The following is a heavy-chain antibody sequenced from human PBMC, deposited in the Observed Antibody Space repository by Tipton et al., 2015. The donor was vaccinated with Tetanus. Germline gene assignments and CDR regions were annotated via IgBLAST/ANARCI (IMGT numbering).Heavy chain of an antibody. CDR2: IDYSGST. CDR3: ASYNIPYYFDY. Sequence: TLRLSCTVSGDSVRSGSYYWSWIRQPPGKELEWIGYIDYSGSTNYNPSLKSRLIISADTSKNQFSLRLSSVTAADTAVYYCASYNIPYYFDYWGRGTLVTVSS. D-gene: IGHD2-2*02. J-gene: IGHJ4*02. V-gene: IGHV4-61*01. CDR1: GDSVRSGSYY.